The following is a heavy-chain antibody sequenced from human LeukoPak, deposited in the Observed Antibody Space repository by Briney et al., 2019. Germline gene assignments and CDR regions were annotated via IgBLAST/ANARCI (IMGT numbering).Heavy chain of an antibody. Sequence: SVKVSCKASGGTFNNYAIGWVRQAPGQGLEWMGGTILILRTVDYAQKFQGRVTTTADESASTVYMELSSLRSEDTAVYYCATVSVGAAFDPWGQGTLVTVSS. CDR2: TILILRTV. CDR3: ATVSVGAAFDP. V-gene: IGHV1-69*13. CDR1: GGTFNNYA. D-gene: IGHD1-26*01. J-gene: IGHJ5*02.